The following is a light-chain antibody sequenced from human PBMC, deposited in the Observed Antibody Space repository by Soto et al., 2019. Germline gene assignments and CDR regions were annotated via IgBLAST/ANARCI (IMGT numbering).Light chain of an antibody. CDR2: GAS. V-gene: IGKV3-20*01. J-gene: IGKJ2*01. CDR3: QQYGSSPPYT. CDR1: HSVRSSY. Sequence: EIVLTQSPGTLSLSAGERATLSCRASHSVRSSYLAWYQQKPGQAPRLLIYGASSRATGIPDRFSGSGSGTDFTLTISRLEPEDFAVYYCQQYGSSPPYTFGQGTKLEIK.